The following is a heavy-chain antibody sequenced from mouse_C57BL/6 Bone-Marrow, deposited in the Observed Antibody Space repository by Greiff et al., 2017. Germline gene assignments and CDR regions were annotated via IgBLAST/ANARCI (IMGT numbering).Heavy chain of an antibody. J-gene: IGHJ4*01. CDR1: GFTFSDYG. V-gene: IGHV5-17*01. CDR3: ARPLLCSMDY. D-gene: IGHD1-1*01. CDR2: ISSGSSTI. Sequence: DVKLVESGGGLVKPGGSLKLSCAASGFTFSDYGMHWVRQAPEKGLEWVAYISSGSSTIYYEDTVKGRFTLSRDNAKNTLFLQMTSLRSEDTAMYYCARPLLCSMDYWGQGTSVSVAS.